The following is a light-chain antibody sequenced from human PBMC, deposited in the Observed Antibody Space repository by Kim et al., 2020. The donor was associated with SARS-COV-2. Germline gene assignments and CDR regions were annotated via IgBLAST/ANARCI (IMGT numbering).Light chain of an antibody. CDR3: SAWDSSLSSWV. CDR1: GKNVGLRG. CDR2: RDT. V-gene: IGLV10-54*01. Sequence: QTATLTCTGNGKNVGLRGAAWLQQHQGHPPKLLSYRDTNRPSGISERLSASRSGSTASLTITGLQPEDEADYYCSAWDSSLSSWVFGGGTQLTVL. J-gene: IGLJ3*02.